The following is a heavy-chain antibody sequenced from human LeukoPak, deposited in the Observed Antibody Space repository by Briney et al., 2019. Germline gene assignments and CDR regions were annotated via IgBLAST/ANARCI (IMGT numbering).Heavy chain of an antibody. Sequence: GGSLRLSCTASGFSVSTYPMAWVRQAPGKGLQWVSTITASGTDTFYADSVKGRFTISRDNSKNTLSLQMNSLRAEDTALYYCAKYSSGWVNDYWGQGTLVTVSS. CDR1: GFSVSTYP. CDR3: AKYSSGWVNDY. V-gene: IGHV3-23*01. J-gene: IGHJ4*02. D-gene: IGHD6-19*01. CDR2: ITASGTDT.